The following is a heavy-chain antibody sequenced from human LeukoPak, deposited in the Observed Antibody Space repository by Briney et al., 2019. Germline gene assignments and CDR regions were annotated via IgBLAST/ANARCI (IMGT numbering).Heavy chain of an antibody. V-gene: IGHV3-49*03. Sequence: GGSLRLSCTASGFTFGDYAMSWFRQAPGKGLGWVGFIRSKAYGGTTEHAASVKGRFTISRDDSKSIAYLQMNSLKTEDTALYYCTREQWLGTFDYWGQGTLVTVSS. J-gene: IGHJ4*02. CDR1: GFTFGDYA. D-gene: IGHD6-19*01. CDR2: IRSKAYGGTT. CDR3: TREQWLGTFDY.